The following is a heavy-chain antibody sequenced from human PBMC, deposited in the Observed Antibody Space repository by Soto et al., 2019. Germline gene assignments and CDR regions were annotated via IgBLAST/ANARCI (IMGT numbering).Heavy chain of an antibody. CDR3: ARATYYFDSTGPKIGYFDY. CDR2: ISHDGSDK. J-gene: IGHJ4*02. D-gene: IGHD3-22*01. Sequence: GGSLRLSCAASGFPFGDFGMHWLRQAPGKGLEWVAVISHDGSDKFYADSVKARFTISRDNSKNTLYLQMNSLRAEDTAVYYCARATYYFDSTGPKIGYFDYWGQGTLVTVSS. CDR1: GFPFGDFG. V-gene: IGHV3-30*03.